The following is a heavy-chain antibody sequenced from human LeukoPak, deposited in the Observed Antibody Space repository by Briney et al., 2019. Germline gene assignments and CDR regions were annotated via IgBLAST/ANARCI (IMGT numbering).Heavy chain of an antibody. D-gene: IGHD2-2*01. CDR3: AKAAYCTSTSCHFSGYAQRPLDS. V-gene: IGHV3-30*18. Sequence: PGGSLRLSCAASGFTFNTYGMHWVRQAPGKGLEWVAGISSDGTSKDYADSVKGRFTISRDNSKNTMYLQVNSLRAEDTPVYYCAKAAYCTSTSCHFSGYAQRPLDSWGQGTLVTVSS. CDR1: GFTFNTYG. CDR2: ISSDGTSK. J-gene: IGHJ4*02.